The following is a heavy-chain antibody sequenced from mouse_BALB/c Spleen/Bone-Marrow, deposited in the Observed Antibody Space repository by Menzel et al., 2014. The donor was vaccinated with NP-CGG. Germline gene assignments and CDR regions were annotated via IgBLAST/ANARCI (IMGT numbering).Heavy chain of an antibody. CDR1: GYAFSTYW. V-gene: IGHV1-80*01. CDR3: ARVGFSFDY. Sequence: QVQLKQSGAELVRPGSSVKISCKASGYAFSTYWMNWVKQRPGQGLEWIGQIYPGDGDTNYNERFKGKATLTADKSSSTASIQLSSLTSDDSAVYFCARVGFSFDYWGQGTTLTVSS. J-gene: IGHJ2*01. CDR2: IYPGDGDT. D-gene: IGHD3-1*01.